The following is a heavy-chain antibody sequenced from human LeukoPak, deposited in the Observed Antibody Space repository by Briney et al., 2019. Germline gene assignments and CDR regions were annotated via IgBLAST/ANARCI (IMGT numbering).Heavy chain of an antibody. Sequence: GGSLRLSCAASRFTFNSYGMNWVRQAPGKGLEWVSYISSSSSTIYYADSVKGRFTISRDNAKNSLYLQMNSLRADDTAVYYCARRLTAYDGGYWGQGTLVTVSS. V-gene: IGHV3-48*01. D-gene: IGHD1-14*01. CDR2: ISSSSSTI. J-gene: IGHJ4*02. CDR3: ARRLTAYDGGY. CDR1: RFTFNSYG.